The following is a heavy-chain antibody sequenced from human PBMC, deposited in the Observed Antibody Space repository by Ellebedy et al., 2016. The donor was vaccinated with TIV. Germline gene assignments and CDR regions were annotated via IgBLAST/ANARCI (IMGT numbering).Heavy chain of an antibody. J-gene: IGHJ4*02. Sequence: GESLKISCAASGFTFSSYAMHWVRQAPGKGLEWVAVIWYDGSNKYYADSVKGRFTISRDNSKNTLYLQMNSLRAEDTAVYYCARDLVYLGYSSSCFVYWGQGTLVTVSS. V-gene: IGHV3-33*08. CDR1: GFTFSSYA. CDR3: ARDLVYLGYSSSCFVY. CDR2: IWYDGSNK. D-gene: IGHD6-13*01.